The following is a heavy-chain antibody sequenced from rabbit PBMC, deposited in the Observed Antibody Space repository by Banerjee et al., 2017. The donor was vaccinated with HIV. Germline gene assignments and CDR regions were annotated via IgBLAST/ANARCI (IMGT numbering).Heavy chain of an antibody. Sequence: QEQLVESGGGLVTLGGSLKLSCKASGIDFSSYGISWVRQAPGKGLEWIAYIYPDYGSTDYASWVNGRFTISLDNAQNTVFLQMTSLTAADTATYFCARHAGYAGYGYAIPYYFNLWGPGTLVTV. CDR2: IYPDYGST. V-gene: IGHV1S47*01. D-gene: IGHD6-1*01. CDR3: ARHAGYAGYGYAIPYYFNL. J-gene: IGHJ4*01. CDR1: GIDFSSYG.